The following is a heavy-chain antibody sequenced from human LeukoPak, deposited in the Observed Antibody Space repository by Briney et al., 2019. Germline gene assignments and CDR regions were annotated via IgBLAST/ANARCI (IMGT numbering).Heavy chain of an antibody. CDR3: AGGVVTSTPYFFDY. Sequence: SETLSLTCAVYGGSFNAYYWNWIRQPPGKGLEWIGEINHRGSTTYNPSLKSRVTISVDTSKKQFSLKLSSVTAADTAVYYCAGGVVTSTPYFFDYWGQGTRVTVSS. CDR2: INHRGST. D-gene: IGHD3-22*01. J-gene: IGHJ4*02. V-gene: IGHV4-34*01. CDR1: GGSFNAYY.